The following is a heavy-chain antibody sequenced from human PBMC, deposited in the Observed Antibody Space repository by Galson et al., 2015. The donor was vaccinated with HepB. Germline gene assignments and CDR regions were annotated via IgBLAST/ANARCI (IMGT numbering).Heavy chain of an antibody. Sequence: PALVKPTQTLTLTCTFSGFSLSTSGVGVGWIRQPPGKALEWLALIYWDDDKRYSPSLKSRLTITKDTSKNQVVLTMTNMDPVDTATYYCAHGTLDQGRQAFDIWGQGTMVTVSS. CDR3: AHGTLDQGRQAFDI. D-gene: IGHD1-1*01. CDR1: GFSLSTSGVG. J-gene: IGHJ3*02. V-gene: IGHV2-5*02. CDR2: IYWDDDK.